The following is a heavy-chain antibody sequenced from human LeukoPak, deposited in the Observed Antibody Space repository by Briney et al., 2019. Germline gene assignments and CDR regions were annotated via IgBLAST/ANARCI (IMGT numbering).Heavy chain of an antibody. D-gene: IGHD3-10*01. Sequence: GGSLRLSCAASGFTFSDNYMSWIRQAPGKGLEWVSYISSSGNTTYNADSVKGRFSITRDNAKNSLYLQMNSLRAEDTAVYYCARRLFGWNYYMDVWGKGTTVTISS. CDR3: ARRLFGWNYYMDV. CDR2: ISSSGNTT. J-gene: IGHJ6*03. V-gene: IGHV3-11*04. CDR1: GFTFSDNY.